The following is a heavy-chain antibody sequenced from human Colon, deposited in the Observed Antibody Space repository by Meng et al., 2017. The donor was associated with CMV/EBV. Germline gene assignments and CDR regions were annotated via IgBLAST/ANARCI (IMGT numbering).Heavy chain of an antibody. CDR1: GGSFNGYY. J-gene: IGHJ6*02. V-gene: IGHV4-34*01. Sequence: SETLSLTCAVSGGSFNGYYWSWIRETPGKGLEWIGEINHRGNTNYNLSLKSRTSISIDTSKNQFSLKVRSVPAADTAVYYCARGGLVYDYGEEYYYFYGIDVWAQGTTVTVSS. CDR2: INHRGNT. D-gene: IGHD5/OR15-5a*01. CDR3: ARGGLVYDYGEEYYYFYGIDV.